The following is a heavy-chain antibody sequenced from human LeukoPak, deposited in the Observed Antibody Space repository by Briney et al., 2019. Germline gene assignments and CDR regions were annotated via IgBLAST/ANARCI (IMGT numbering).Heavy chain of an antibody. Sequence: SETLSLTCTVSGGSISSYYWSWIRQPAGKGLEWIGRIYTSGSTNYNPSLKSRVTMSVDTPKNQFSLKLSSVTAADTAVYYCARDRYYYYGSGSYYLFDYWGQGTLVTVSS. CDR3: ARDRYYYYGSGSYYLFDY. J-gene: IGHJ4*02. V-gene: IGHV4-4*07. D-gene: IGHD3-10*01. CDR1: GGSISSYY. CDR2: IYTSGST.